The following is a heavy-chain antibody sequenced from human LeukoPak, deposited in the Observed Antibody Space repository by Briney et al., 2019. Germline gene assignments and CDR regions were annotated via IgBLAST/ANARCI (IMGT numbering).Heavy chain of an antibody. Sequence: SETLSLTCTVSGYSITSGYYWGWIRQPPGMGLEWIASIYHSDSGRTYYNPSLKSRVTISLGTSKNQFSLKLNSVTAADTAVYYCARGREYSGYVFDYWGQGTLVTVSS. CDR3: ARGREYSGYVFDY. CDR1: GYSITSGYY. V-gene: IGHV4-38-2*02. D-gene: IGHD5-12*01. CDR2: IYHSDSGRT. J-gene: IGHJ4*02.